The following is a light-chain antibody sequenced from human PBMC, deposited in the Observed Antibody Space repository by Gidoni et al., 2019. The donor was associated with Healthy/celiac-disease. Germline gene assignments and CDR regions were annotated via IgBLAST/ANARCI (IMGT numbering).Light chain of an antibody. CDR2: AAS. J-gene: IGKJ1*01. CDR3: QQSYSTPRT. CDR1: ESISSY. Sequence: DIQLTQEPSSVSASVGDRVTITCRASESISSYLNWYQQKPGKAPKLLIYAASSLQSGVPSRFSGSGSGTDFTLTISSLQPEDFATYYCQQSYSTPRTFGQGTKVEIK. V-gene: IGKV1-39*01.